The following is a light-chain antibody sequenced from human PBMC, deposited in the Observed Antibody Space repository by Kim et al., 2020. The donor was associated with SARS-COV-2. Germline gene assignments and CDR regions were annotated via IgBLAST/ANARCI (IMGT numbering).Light chain of an antibody. J-gene: IGKJ2*01. CDR1: QHISTW. CDR3: QPATSFPYT. Sequence: SASVGDRVTITCRARQHISTWFAWYQQNPGIAPNLLIFAASNLHHGVPSRFSGSGSGTDFPLTISSLQPEDYATYYCQPATSFPYTFGQGTKLVI. V-gene: IGKV1-12*01. CDR2: AAS.